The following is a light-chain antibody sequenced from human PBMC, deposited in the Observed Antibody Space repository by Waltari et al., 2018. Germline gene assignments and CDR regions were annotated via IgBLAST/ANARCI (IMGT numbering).Light chain of an antibody. J-gene: IGLJ2*01. CDR1: GTDIGYSDY. Sequence: QSALTQPASVSGSPGQSITISCAGSGTDIGYSDYVSWYQQYPDHVPKLLIYDVSHRPSGISPRFSGSKSGNTAFLTSSGLQADDEADYYCSAHTITLHVVFGGGTKVTVL. CDR3: SAHTITLHVV. CDR2: DVS. V-gene: IGLV2-14*03.